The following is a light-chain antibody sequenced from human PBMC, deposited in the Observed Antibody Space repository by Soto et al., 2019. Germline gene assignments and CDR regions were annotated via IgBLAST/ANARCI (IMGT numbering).Light chain of an antibody. CDR1: NIGAKS. Sequence: SYELTQPPSVSVAPGQTARIPCGADNIGAKSVHWYQQKPGQAPVLVLYNNNDRPSGIPERFSGSNSVSTATLAISRVEAGDEADFYCQVWDDSSQRVIFGGGTKLTVL. J-gene: IGLJ2*01. V-gene: IGLV3-21*02. CDR3: QVWDDSSQRVI. CDR2: NNN.